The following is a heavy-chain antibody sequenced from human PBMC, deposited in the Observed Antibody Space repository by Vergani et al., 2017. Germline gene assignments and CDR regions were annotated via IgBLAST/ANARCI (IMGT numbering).Heavy chain of an antibody. CDR2: IYTSGST. D-gene: IGHD1-7*01. CDR1: GGSISSGSYY. CDR3: ARGVYNWNYVRWFDP. J-gene: IGHJ5*02. V-gene: IGHV4-61*02. Sequence: QVQLQESGPGLVKPSQTLSLTCTVSGGSISSGSYYWSWIRQPAGKGLEWIGRIYTSGSTNYNPPLKSRVTISVDTSKNQFSLKLSSVTAADTAVYYCARGVYNWNYVRWFDPWGQGTLVTVSS.